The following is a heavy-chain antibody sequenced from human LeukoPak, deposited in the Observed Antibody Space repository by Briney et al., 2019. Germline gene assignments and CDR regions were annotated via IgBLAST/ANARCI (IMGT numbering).Heavy chain of an antibody. CDR3: TRRPYSSSWYYFDY. Sequence: GGSLRLSCAASGFTFSSYGMHWVRQAPGKGLEWVANLKQDGSEKNYVDSVEGRFTISRDNAKNSLYLQMSSLRVEDTAVYYCTRRPYSSSWYYFDYWGQGTLVTVSS. CDR1: GFTFSSYG. J-gene: IGHJ4*02. D-gene: IGHD6-13*01. V-gene: IGHV3-7*01. CDR2: LKQDGSEK.